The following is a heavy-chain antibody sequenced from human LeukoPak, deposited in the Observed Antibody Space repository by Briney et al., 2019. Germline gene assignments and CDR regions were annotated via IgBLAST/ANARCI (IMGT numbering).Heavy chain of an antibody. D-gene: IGHD5-24*01. CDR1: GFHFRLYN. CDR2: IPAGGTDR. Sequence: GGSLRLSCVGSGFHFRLYNMNWVRQAPGKGLEWVSGIPAGGTDRYYADSVKGRFTISRDNAKNALYLQMNSLRAEDTAVYYCARGVTMATITPLLCWGQGTLVTVSS. CDR3: ARGVTMATITPLLC. J-gene: IGHJ4*02. V-gene: IGHV3-21*01.